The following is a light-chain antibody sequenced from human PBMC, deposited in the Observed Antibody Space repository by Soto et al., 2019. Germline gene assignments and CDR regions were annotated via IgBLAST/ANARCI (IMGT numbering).Light chain of an antibody. Sequence: IVLTQSPGTLSLSPGEGATLSCRASQTIISKYLAWYQQKPGQAPRLLIYDASSRATGIPDRFSGSGSGTDFSLTISRLEPEDIAMYYCQQYVTSPFTFGPGTKVDIK. J-gene: IGKJ3*01. CDR3: QQYVTSPFT. CDR2: DAS. CDR1: QTIISKY. V-gene: IGKV3-20*01.